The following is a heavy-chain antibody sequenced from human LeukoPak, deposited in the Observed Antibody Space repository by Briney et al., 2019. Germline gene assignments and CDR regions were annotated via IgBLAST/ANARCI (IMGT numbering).Heavy chain of an antibody. D-gene: IGHD5-18*01. J-gene: IGHJ3*02. CDR2: IYYSGST. CDR3: ASHQGYSYGHRDAFDI. V-gene: IGHV4-31*03. Sequence: PSETLSLTCTVSGGSISSGGYYWSWIRQHPGKGLEWIGYIYYSGSTYYNPALKSRVTISVDTSKNQFSLKLSSVTAADTAVYYCASHQGYSYGHRDAFDIWGQGTMVTVSS. CDR1: GGSISSGGYY.